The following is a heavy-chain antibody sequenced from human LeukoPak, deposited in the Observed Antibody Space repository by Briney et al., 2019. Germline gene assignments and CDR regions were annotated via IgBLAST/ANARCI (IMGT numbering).Heavy chain of an antibody. Sequence: GGSLRLSCAASGFTFSSYAMSWVRQAPGKGLEWVSAISGSGGSTYYADSVKGRFTISRDNSKNTLYLQMNSLRAEDTAIYYCAKDQSHSSGNYWGQGTLVTVSS. J-gene: IGHJ4*02. CDR1: GFTFSSYA. CDR3: AKDQSHSSGNY. V-gene: IGHV3-23*01. D-gene: IGHD3-22*01. CDR2: ISGSGGST.